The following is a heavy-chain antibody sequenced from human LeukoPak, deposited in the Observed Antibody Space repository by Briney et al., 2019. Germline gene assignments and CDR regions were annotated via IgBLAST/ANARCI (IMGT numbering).Heavy chain of an antibody. CDR1: GFTFSSYE. CDR3: ARVHYNTAMVDIDY. J-gene: IGHJ4*02. CDR2: ISSSGSTI. V-gene: IGHV3-48*03. Sequence: GGSLRLSCAASGFTFSSYEMHWVRQAPGKGLEWISYISSSGSTIYYADSVKGRFTISRDNGKNSLYLQMNSLRAEDTAVYYCARVHYNTAMVDIDYWGQGTLVTVS. D-gene: IGHD5-18*01.